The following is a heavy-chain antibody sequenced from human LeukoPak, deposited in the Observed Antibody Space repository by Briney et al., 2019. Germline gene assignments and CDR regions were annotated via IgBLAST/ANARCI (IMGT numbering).Heavy chain of an antibody. CDR2: ISAYNGNT. CDR3: ARVWRYDILTGNDAFDI. D-gene: IGHD3-9*01. V-gene: IGHV1-18*01. CDR1: GYTFTSYG. Sequence: GASVKVSCKASGYTFTSYGISWVRQAPGQGLEWMGWISAYNGNTNYAQKLQGRVTMTTDTSTSTAYMELRSLRSDDTAVYYCARVWRYDILTGNDAFDIWGQGTMVTVSS. J-gene: IGHJ3*02.